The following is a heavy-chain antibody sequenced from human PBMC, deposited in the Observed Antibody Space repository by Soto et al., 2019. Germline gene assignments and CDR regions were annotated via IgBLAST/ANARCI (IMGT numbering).Heavy chain of an antibody. Sequence: QPEGSLRLSCAASGFTVSSNYMSWVRQAPGKGLEWVSVIYSGGSTYYADSVKGRFTISRDNSKNTLYLQMNSLRAEDTAVYYCARALSYGSGDAFDIWGQGTMVTVSS. J-gene: IGHJ3*02. V-gene: IGHV3-53*01. CDR3: ARALSYGSGDAFDI. CDR1: GFTVSSNY. D-gene: IGHD3-10*01. CDR2: IYSGGST.